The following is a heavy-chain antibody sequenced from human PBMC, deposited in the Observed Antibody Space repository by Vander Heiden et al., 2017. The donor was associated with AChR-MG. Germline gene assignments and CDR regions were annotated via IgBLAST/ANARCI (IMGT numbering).Heavy chain of an antibody. CDR1: GYTFSDYW. Sequence: EVQLVQSEAAVKKPGESLRLSCQAPGYTFSDYWIICAPQLPGSGPAGMGKIDPSDYYATYGSAYRGHVTISVDKSLSTAYLQWSGLGASDSAMYCCARGSEVSTAIGTDRFDYWGLGTLVTVSS. J-gene: IGHJ4*02. V-gene: IGHV5-10-1*03. D-gene: IGHD1-1*01. CDR2: IDPSDYYA. CDR3: ARGSEVSTAIGTDRFDY.